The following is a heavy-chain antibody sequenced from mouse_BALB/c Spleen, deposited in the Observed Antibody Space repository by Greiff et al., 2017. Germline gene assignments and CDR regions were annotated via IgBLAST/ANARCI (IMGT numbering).Heavy chain of an antibody. CDR3: ARGGDY. V-gene: IGHV3-2*02. J-gene: IGHJ4*01. Sequence: EVHLVESGPGLVKPSQSLSLTCTVTGYSITRYYAWNWIRQFPGNIMEWRGFISYSGNTRYNPSLKSRNTITRDTSKNQCFLQLNSVTTEDTATYDCARGGDYWGQGTSVTVSS. CDR1: GYSITRYYA. CDR2: ISYSGNT.